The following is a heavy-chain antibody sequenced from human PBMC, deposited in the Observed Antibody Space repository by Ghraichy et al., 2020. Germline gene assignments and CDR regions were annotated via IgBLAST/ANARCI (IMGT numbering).Heavy chain of an antibody. V-gene: IGHV3-74*01. CDR3: ASSAMTYYGTALDY. J-gene: IGHJ4*02. Sequence: LSLTCAVSGFTFTDYWMHWVRQAPGKGLVWVSRIYTDVSTATYADSVKGRFTISRDNAKNTLYLQMNSLRADDTAVYYCASSAMTYYGTALDYWGQGNLVTVSS. D-gene: IGHD3-22*01. CDR2: IYTDVSTA. CDR1: GFTFTDYW.